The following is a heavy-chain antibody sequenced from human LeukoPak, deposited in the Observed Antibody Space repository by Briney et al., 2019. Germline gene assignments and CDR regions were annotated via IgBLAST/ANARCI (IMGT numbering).Heavy chain of an antibody. Sequence: GASVKVSCKASGGIYRRYSITWVRQAPGQGLEWMGGIVPPLGTANYAQKFQGRVTITTDESKNTAYMELTRLTSEDAAVYYCTTYGSNIAEYFEHWGQGTLVSVSS. V-gene: IGHV1-69*16. CDR1: GGIYRRYS. CDR3: TTYGSNIAEYFEH. D-gene: IGHD2-2*01. J-gene: IGHJ1*01. CDR2: IVPPLGTA.